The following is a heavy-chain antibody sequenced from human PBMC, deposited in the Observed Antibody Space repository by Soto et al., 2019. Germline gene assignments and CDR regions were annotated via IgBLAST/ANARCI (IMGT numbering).Heavy chain of an antibody. CDR1: GGSISSYY. J-gene: IGHJ6*03. Sequence: SETLSLTCTVSGGSISSYYWSWIRQPPGKGLEWIGYIYYSGSTNYNPSLKSRVTISVDTSKNQFSLKLSSVTAADTAVYYCAREGSGYSPPYCYYYMDVWGKGTTVTVSS. CDR3: AREGSGYSPPYCYYYMDV. D-gene: IGHD3-3*01. V-gene: IGHV4-59*01. CDR2: IYYSGST.